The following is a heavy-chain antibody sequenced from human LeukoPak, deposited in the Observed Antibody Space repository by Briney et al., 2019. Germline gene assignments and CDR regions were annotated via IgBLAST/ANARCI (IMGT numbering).Heavy chain of an antibody. Sequence: GSSVKVSCKASGGTFSSYGITWVRQAPGQGLEWMGWISVYNGNTNYAQKLQGRVTMTTDTSTSTAYMELRSLRSDDTAVYYCARDLVYGSGSYGFDYWGQGTLVTVSS. V-gene: IGHV1-18*01. CDR3: ARDLVYGSGSYGFDY. D-gene: IGHD3-10*01. CDR2: ISVYNGNT. CDR1: GGTFSSYG. J-gene: IGHJ4*02.